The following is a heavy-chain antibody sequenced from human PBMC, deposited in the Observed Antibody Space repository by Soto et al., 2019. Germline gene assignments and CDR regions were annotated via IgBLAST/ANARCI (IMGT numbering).Heavy chain of an antibody. CDR1: GGSISSSSYY. Sequence: SETLSLTCTVSGGSISSSSYYWGWIRQPPGKGLEWIGSIYYSGSTYYNPSLKSRVTISVDTSKNQFSLKLSSVTAADTAVYYCARHRYGDPLLFDYWGQGTLVTVSS. J-gene: IGHJ4*02. V-gene: IGHV4-39*01. CDR2: IYYSGST. CDR3: ARHRYGDPLLFDY. D-gene: IGHD4-17*01.